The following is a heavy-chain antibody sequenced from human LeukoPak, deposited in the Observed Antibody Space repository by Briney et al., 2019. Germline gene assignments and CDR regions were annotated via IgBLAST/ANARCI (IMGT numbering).Heavy chain of an antibody. V-gene: IGHV3-7*01. D-gene: IGHD3-22*01. CDR1: GFTFSSHW. CDR3: ARSGSSVY. J-gene: IGHJ4*02. Sequence: GGSLRLSCAASGFTFSSHWMGWVRQAPGKGLEWVANIKQDGSEKYYVDSVKGRFTVSRDNAKNSLYLQMNGLRVEDTAVYYCARSGSSVYWGQGTLVTVSS. CDR2: IKQDGSEK.